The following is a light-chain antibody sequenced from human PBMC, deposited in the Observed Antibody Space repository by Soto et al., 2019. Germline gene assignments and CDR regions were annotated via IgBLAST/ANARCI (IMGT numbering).Light chain of an antibody. CDR1: SRDVGGYNY. J-gene: IGLJ3*02. Sequence: QSVLTQPASVSGSPGQSITISCTGTSRDVGGYNYVSWYQQHPGKAPKLMIYDVSNRPSGVSNRFSGSKSGNTASLTISGLQAEDEADYYCSSYTSSSTLGVFGGGTKLTV. CDR2: DVS. V-gene: IGLV2-14*01. CDR3: SSYTSSSTLGV.